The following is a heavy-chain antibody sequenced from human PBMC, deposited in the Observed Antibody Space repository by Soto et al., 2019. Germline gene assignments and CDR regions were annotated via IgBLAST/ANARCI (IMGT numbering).Heavy chain of an antibody. CDR3: ARRGVPQMSSSPYYYYGMGV. Sequence: GESLKISCKGSGYSFTSYWIGWVRQMPGKGLEWMGIIYPGDSDTRYSPSFQGQVTISADKSISTAYLQWSSLKASDTAMYYCARRGVPQMSSSPYYYYGMGVWGQGTTVTVSS. J-gene: IGHJ6*02. D-gene: IGHD1-26*01. CDR2: IYPGDSDT. CDR1: GYSFTSYW. V-gene: IGHV5-51*01.